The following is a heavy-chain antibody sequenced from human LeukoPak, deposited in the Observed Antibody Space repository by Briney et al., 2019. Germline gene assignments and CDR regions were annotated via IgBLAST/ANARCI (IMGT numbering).Heavy chain of an antibody. V-gene: IGHV1-8*03. CDR1: GYTFTSYD. CDR3: ARGYYDSSGYYYHDAFDI. Sequence: GASVKVSCKASGYTFTSYDINWVRQATGQGLEWMGWMNPNSGNTGYAQKFQGRVTITRNTSISTAYMELSSLRSEDTAVYYCARGYYDSSGYYYHDAFDIWGQGTMVTVSS. J-gene: IGHJ3*02. D-gene: IGHD3-22*01. CDR2: MNPNSGNT.